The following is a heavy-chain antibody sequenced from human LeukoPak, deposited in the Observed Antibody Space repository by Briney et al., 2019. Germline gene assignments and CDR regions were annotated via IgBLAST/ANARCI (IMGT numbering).Heavy chain of an antibody. V-gene: IGHV3-30*18. J-gene: IGHJ4*02. Sequence: PGGSLRLSCAASGFSFSTFGMHWVRQTLGKGLEWVSHISKDESNKYYADSVKGRFTISRDTSKNTLFLQMNSLRVEDTAVYYCAKDNPVLEYWGQGTLVTVSS. CDR1: GFSFSTFG. CDR3: AKDNPVLEY. CDR2: ISKDESNK.